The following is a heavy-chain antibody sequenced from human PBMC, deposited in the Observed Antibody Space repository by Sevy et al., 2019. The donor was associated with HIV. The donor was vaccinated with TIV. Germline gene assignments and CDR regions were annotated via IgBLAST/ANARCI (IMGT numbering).Heavy chain of an antibody. J-gene: IGHJ3*02. Sequence: ASVKVSGKASGGTFSSYAISWVRQAPGQGLEWMGGIIPIFGTANYAQKFQGRVTITADESTSTAYMELSSLRSEDTAVYYCASLGINVMSSITDAFDIWGQGTMVTVSS. CDR1: GGTFSSYA. CDR2: IIPIFGTA. CDR3: ASLGINVMSSITDAFDI. V-gene: IGHV1-69*13. D-gene: IGHD1-20*01.